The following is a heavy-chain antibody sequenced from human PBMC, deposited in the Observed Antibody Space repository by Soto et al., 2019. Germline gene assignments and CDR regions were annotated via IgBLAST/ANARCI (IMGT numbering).Heavy chain of an antibody. CDR1: GFTFSSYA. Sequence: EVQLLESGGGLVQPGGSLRLSCAASGFTFSSYAMSWVRQAPGKGLEWVSTISGSGGSTYYADSVKGRFTISRDNSKNTLYRQMNSLRAEDTAVYYCASGSYNYYYGMDVWGQGTTVTVSS. V-gene: IGHV3-23*01. D-gene: IGHD3-10*01. CDR2: ISGSGGST. CDR3: ASGSYNYYYGMDV. J-gene: IGHJ6*02.